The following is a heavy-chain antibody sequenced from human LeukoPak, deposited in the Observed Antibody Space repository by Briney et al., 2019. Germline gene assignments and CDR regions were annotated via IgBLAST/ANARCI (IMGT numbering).Heavy chain of an antibody. CDR2: IYYSGTT. J-gene: IGHJ3*02. D-gene: IGHD3-22*01. CDR1: DGSISSGYYY. CDR3: ARARNYYDSSDYYYEGDAFDI. Sequence: SETLSLTCSVSDGSISSGYYYWAWIRQPPGKGPEWIGSIYYSGTTYPNPSLKSRVTISVDTSKNHFSLKLSSVTAADTAVYYCARARNYYDSSDYYYEGDAFDIWGQGTMFTVSS. V-gene: IGHV4-39*07.